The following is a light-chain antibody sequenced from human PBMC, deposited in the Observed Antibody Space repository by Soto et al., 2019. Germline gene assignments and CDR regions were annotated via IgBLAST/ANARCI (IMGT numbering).Light chain of an antibody. V-gene: IGLV4-69*01. J-gene: IGLJ1*01. CDR3: QTWGTGIRV. CDR1: SGHSSYA. CDR2: LNSDGSH. Sequence: QPVLTQSPSASDSLGASVKLTCTLSSGHSSYAIAWHQQQPEKGPRYLMKLNSDGSHSKGDGIPDRLSGSSSGAERYLTISSLQSEDEADYYCQTWGTGIRVFGTGTKLTVL.